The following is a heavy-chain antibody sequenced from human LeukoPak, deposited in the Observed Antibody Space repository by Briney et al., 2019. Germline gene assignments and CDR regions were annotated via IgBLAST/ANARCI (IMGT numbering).Heavy chain of an antibody. Sequence: SETLSLTCAVSGYSISSGYYWGWIRQPPGKGLEWIGSIYHSGSTYYNPSVKSRVTISVDTSKNQFSLKLSSVTAADTAVYYCARAYSKLDYWGQGTLVTVSS. CDR1: GYSISSGYY. D-gene: IGHD4-11*01. V-gene: IGHV4-38-2*01. J-gene: IGHJ4*02. CDR2: IYHSGST. CDR3: ARAYSKLDY.